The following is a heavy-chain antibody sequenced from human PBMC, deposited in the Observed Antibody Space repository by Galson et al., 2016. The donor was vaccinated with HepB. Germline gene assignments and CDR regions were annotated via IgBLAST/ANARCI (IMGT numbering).Heavy chain of an antibody. V-gene: IGHV4-31*03. J-gene: IGHJ4*02. Sequence: TLSLTCTVSGGSISSGGYYWSWIRQHPGKGLEWIGYIYDSVSTYYNPSLKSRVTISLDTSKNHFSLSLRSVTAADTAVYYCARVNSGYEFAFFGYWGQGTLVTVSS. CDR3: ARVNSGYEFAFFGY. CDR1: GGSISSGGYY. D-gene: IGHD5-12*01. CDR2: IYDSVST.